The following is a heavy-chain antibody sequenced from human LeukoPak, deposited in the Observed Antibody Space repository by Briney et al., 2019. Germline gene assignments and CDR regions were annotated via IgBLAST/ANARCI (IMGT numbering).Heavy chain of an antibody. CDR1: GGTFSSYA. CDR2: IIPILGIA. J-gene: IGHJ3*02. CDR3: ARRGEIYYYDSSGYFAFDI. Sequence: SVKVSCKASGGTFSSYAISWVRQAPGQGLEWMGRIIPILGIANYAQKFQGRVTITADKSTSTAYMELSSLRSEDTAVYYCARRGEIYYYDSSGYFAFDIWGQGTMVTVSS. D-gene: IGHD3-22*01. V-gene: IGHV1-69*04.